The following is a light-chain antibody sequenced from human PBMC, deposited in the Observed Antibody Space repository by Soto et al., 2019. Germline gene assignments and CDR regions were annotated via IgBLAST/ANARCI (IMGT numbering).Light chain of an antibody. V-gene: IGKV1-5*03. CDR2: KAS. CDR1: QTISSW. Sequence: DIQMTQSPSTLSGSVGDRVTITCRASQTISSWLVWYQQKPGKATKLLIYKASTLKSGVPSRFSGSGSGTEFTLTISSLQPDDFATYYCQHYNSYSEAVGQGTKVDIK. CDR3: QHYNSYSEA. J-gene: IGKJ1*01.